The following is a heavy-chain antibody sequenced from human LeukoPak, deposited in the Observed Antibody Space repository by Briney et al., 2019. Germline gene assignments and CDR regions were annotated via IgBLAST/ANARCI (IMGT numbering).Heavy chain of an antibody. D-gene: IGHD1-26*01. CDR1: GFSLRSFA. Sequence: GGSLRLSCAASGFSLRSFAMSWVRQAPGKGLEWVSASSGDGGNTGYANSVKGRFTISRDNSKNTLHLQMNSLRAEDTAVYYCASYSGSYYDAFDIWGQGTMVTVS. CDR2: SSGDGGNT. V-gene: IGHV3-23*01. J-gene: IGHJ3*02. CDR3: ASYSGSYYDAFDI.